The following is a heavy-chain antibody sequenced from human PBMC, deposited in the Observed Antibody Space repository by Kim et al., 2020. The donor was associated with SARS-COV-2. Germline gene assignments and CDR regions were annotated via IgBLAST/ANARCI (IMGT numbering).Heavy chain of an antibody. V-gene: IGHV7-4-1*02. CDR3: ARDRNYDSTASFDY. J-gene: IGHJ4*02. Sequence: ASVKVSCKASGYTFTNSAMNWVRQAPGHELEWLGWINTNTGHPTSAQGFTGRSVFSLDTSVSTAYLHINGLQADDTAIYYCARDRNYDSTASFDYWGQGT. D-gene: IGHD3-22*01. CDR1: GYTFTNSA. CDR2: INTNTGHP.